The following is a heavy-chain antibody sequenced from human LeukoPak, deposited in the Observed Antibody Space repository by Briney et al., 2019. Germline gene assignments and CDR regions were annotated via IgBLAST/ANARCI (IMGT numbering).Heavy chain of an antibody. CDR3: ASEPPVFGVGTHGVTNAFDI. Sequence: GGSLRLSCAASGFTFSTYSMNWVRQAPGKGLEWVSSIGGTGTSIYYADSVKGRFTISRDNPKNSLYLQMNSLRAEDTAVYYCASEPPVFGVGTHGVTNAFDIWGQGTMVTVSS. J-gene: IGHJ3*02. V-gene: IGHV3-21*01. CDR1: GFTFSTYS. CDR2: IGGTGTSI. D-gene: IGHD3-3*01.